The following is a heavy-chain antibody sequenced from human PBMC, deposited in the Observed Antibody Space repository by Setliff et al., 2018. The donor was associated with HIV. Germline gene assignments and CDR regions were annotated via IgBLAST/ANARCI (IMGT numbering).Heavy chain of an antibody. CDR2: VYNSGNT. V-gene: IGHV4-28*01. CDR3: ARTALWFDKADWYFDL. J-gene: IGHJ2*01. Sequence: KASETLSLTCAVSDYSIRSSYWWGWIRQSPGKGLEWIGNVYNSGNTYYNPSLKRRVTMSVDTFKNQFSLKLSSVTAVDTAVYYCARTALWFDKADWYFDLWGRGTLVTVSS. D-gene: IGHD3-10*01. CDR1: DYSIRSSYW.